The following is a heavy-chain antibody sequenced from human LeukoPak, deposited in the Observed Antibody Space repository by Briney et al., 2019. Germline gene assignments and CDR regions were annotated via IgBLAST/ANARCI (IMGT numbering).Heavy chain of an antibody. V-gene: IGHV4-39*01. CDR3: ASRSSWYGGAWSDY. J-gene: IGHJ4*02. Sequence: SETLSLTCTVSGGSISSSSYYWGWIRQPPGKGLEWIGSIYYSGSTYYNPSLKSRVIISVDTSKNQFSLKLSSVTAADTAVYYCASRSSWYGGAWSDYWGQGTLVTVSS. D-gene: IGHD6-13*01. CDR1: GGSISSSSYY. CDR2: IYYSGST.